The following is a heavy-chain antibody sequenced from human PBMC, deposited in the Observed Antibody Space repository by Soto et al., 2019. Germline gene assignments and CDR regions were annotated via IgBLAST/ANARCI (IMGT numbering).Heavy chain of an antibody. V-gene: IGHV3-30-3*01. D-gene: IGHD6-19*01. CDR3: ARLPEPLVAVLYLYPVDGPEPVSDADV. Sequence: QMQLVESGGGVAQPGRSLRLSCAASGFTFSSYRMHWFRQAPGKGLEWVAVISFDGSKKYYADSVKGRFFISKDTSKIMLSLQINSLRGEESAVYYRARLPEPLVAVLYLYPVDGPEPVSDADVWCQGTAVTVSS. CDR2: ISFDGSKK. J-gene: IGHJ6*02. CDR1: GFTFSSYR.